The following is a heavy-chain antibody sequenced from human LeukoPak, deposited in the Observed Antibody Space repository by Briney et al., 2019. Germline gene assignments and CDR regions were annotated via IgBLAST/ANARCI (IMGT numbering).Heavy chain of an antibody. CDR3: ARGYDGSGSIFDY. D-gene: IGHD3-22*01. J-gene: IGHJ4*02. CDR2: ISSSGHTI. CDR1: GFTFSSFE. V-gene: IGHV3-48*03. Sequence: PGGSLRLSCAASGFTFSSFEMNWVRQAPGKGLEWVSYISSSGHTIYYADSVKGRFTISRDNAKNSLYLQMNSLRGEDTAVYYCARGYDGSGSIFDYWGQGILVTVSS.